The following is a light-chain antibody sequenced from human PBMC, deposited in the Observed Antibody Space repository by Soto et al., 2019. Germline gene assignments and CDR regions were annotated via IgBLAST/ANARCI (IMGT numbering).Light chain of an antibody. CDR3: QKYNSALIFT. V-gene: IGKV1-27*01. Sequence: DIQMTQSPSSLSASVGDRVTITCRASQGIRNYLAWYQQKPGKVPKLLIYAASTLQSGVPSRFSGSGSGTDFTLTISNLQTEDVATYYCQKYNSALIFTFGPGTKVDIK. CDR2: AAS. CDR1: QGIRNY. J-gene: IGKJ3*01.